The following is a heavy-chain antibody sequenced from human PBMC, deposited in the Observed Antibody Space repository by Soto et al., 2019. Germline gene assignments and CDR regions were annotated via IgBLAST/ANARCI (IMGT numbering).Heavy chain of an antibody. Sequence: GGSLRLSCAASGFTFSSFWMHWVRQAPGKGLVWVSRASPDGTSTSYADSVKGRFTISRDNAKNTLYMQMNSLRAEDTAVYYCTRHGSGDYFLFDPWGQGTLVTVSS. CDR2: ASPDGTST. D-gene: IGHD4-17*01. V-gene: IGHV3-74*01. CDR1: GFTFSSFW. J-gene: IGHJ5*02. CDR3: TRHGSGDYFLFDP.